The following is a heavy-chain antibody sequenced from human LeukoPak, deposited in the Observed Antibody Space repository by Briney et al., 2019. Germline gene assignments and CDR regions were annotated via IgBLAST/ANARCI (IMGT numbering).Heavy chain of an antibody. CDR3: AREISSYIAAAGTGQKTSDY. J-gene: IGHJ4*01. CDR2: IYTSGST. V-gene: IGHV4-4*07. CDR1: GGSISSYY. D-gene: IGHD6-13*01. Sequence: PSETLSLTCTVSGGSISSYYWSWIRQPAGKGLEWIGRIYTSGSTNYNPSLKSRVTMSVDTSKNQFSLKLSSVTAADTAVYYCAREISSYIAAAGTGQKTSDYWGQGTLVTVSS.